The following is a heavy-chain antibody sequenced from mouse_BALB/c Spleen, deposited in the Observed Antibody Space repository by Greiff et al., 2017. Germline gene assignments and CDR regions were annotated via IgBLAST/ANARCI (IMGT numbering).Heavy chain of an antibody. V-gene: IGHV5-6-4*01. CDR3: TRDYYGPYYFDY. Sequence: EVKVEESGGGLVKPGGSLKLSCAASGFTFSSYTMSWVRQTPEKRLEWVATISSGGSYTYYPDSVKGRFTISRDNAKNTLYLQMSSLKSEDTAMYYCTRDYYGPYYFDYWGQGTTLTVSS. CDR1: GFTFSSYT. D-gene: IGHD1-2*01. J-gene: IGHJ2*01. CDR2: ISSGGSYT.